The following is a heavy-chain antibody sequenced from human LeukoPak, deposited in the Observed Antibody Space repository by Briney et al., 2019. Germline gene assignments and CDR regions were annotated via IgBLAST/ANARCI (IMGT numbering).Heavy chain of an antibody. CDR3: AKRTPHGQWLYYFDY. CDR1: GSTFSIYA. Sequence: GSLRLSCAASGSTFSIYAMSLVRQAPGKGLEWVSAISGSGGTTYYADSVEGRFTISRDNSKTTLYLQMSSLRAEDTAVYYCAKRTPHGQWLYYFDYWGQGTLVTVSS. V-gene: IGHV3-23*01. J-gene: IGHJ4*02. D-gene: IGHD6-19*01. CDR2: ISGSGGTT.